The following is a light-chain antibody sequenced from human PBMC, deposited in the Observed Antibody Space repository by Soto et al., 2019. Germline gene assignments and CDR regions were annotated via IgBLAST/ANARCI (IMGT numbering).Light chain of an antibody. CDR2: GVS. V-gene: IGKV1-9*01. CDR3: QNVHWA. CDR1: QEISGY. J-gene: IGKJ4*02. Sequence: IQLTQSPSSLSASVGDRVTITCRASQEISGYLAWYQQTPGKAPKLLIYGVSSLQAGVSSRFSAGGSGTHFSLTISSLQPEDFATYYCQNVHWAFGAGTNV.